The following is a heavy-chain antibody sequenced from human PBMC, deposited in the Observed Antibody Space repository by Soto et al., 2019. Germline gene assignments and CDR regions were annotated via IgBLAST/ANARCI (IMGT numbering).Heavy chain of an antibody. Sequence: GGSLRLSCAASGFTFSSYAMSWVRQAPGKGLEWVSAISGSGGSTYYADSVKGRFTISRDNSKNTLYLQMNSLRAEDTAVYYCARAALPPDYYYYYMDVWGKGTTVTVS. CDR1: GFTFSSYA. V-gene: IGHV3-23*01. CDR3: ARAALPPDYYYYYMDV. J-gene: IGHJ6*03. CDR2: ISGSGGST.